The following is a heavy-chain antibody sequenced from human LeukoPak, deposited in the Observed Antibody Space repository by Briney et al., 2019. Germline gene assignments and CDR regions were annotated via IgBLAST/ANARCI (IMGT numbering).Heavy chain of an antibody. CDR1: GYNFDSFG. CDR3: AREQQLIRGDY. V-gene: IGHV1-18*04. J-gene: IGHJ4*02. CDR2: IRVYNGKT. D-gene: IGHD6-13*01. Sequence: GASVKVSCKASGYNFDSFGITWVRQAPGQGLEWMGWIRVYNGKTNYAENFQGRVTMTTDTTTSTAYMELRSLRSDDTAVYYCAREQQLIRGDYWGQGTLVTVSS.